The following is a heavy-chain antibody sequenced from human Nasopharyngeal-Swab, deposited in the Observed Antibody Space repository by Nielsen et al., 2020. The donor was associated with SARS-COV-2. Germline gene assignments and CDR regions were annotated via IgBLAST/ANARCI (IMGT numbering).Heavy chain of an antibody. D-gene: IGHD5-24*01. CDR2: IKQDGSEK. Sequence: GGSLRLSCAASGFTFSSYWMSWARQAPGKGLEWVANIKQDGSEKYYVDSVKGRFTISRDNAKNSLYLQMNSLRAEDTAVYYCAKDIGDGYNAGEYYYYYGMDVWGQGTTVTVSS. CDR1: GFTFSSYW. J-gene: IGHJ6*02. V-gene: IGHV3-7*01. CDR3: AKDIGDGYNAGEYYYYYGMDV.